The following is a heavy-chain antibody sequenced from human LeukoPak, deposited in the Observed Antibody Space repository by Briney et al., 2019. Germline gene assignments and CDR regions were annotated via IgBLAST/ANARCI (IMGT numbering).Heavy chain of an antibody. CDR3: ARVAAAGYSSGWHFDY. J-gene: IGHJ4*02. CDR1: GFTFSSYW. V-gene: IGHV3-7*01. Sequence: GGSLRLSCAASGFTFSSYWMSWVRQAPGKGLEWVANIKQDGSEKYYVDSVKGRFTISRDNAKNSLYLQMNSLRAEDTAVYYCARVAAAGYSSGWHFDYWGQGTLVTVSS. CDR2: IKQDGSEK. D-gene: IGHD6-19*01.